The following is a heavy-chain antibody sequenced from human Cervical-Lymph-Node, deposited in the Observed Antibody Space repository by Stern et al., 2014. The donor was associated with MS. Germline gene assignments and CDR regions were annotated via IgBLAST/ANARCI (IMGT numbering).Heavy chain of an antibody. V-gene: IGHV1-46*01. CDR2: INPSGGST. J-gene: IGHJ6*02. D-gene: IGHD3-22*01. CDR1: GYTFTSYY. CDR3: ARNYYDSSGYQNYYYYGMDV. Sequence: QVQLGQSGAEVKKPGASVKVSCKASGYTFTSYYMHWVRQAPGQGLEWMGIINPSGGSTSYAQKFQGRVPMTRDTSTSTVYMELSSLRSEDTAVYYCARNYYDSSGYQNYYYYGMDVWGQGTTVTVSS.